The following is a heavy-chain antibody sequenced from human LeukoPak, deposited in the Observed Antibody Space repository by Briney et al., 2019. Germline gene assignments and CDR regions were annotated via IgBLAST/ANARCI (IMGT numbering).Heavy chain of an antibody. D-gene: IGHD5-18*01. J-gene: IGHJ6*02. CDR2: INSDGSIT. CDR3: ARDAVDTANAV. V-gene: IGHV3-74*01. CDR1: GFTFTTYW. Sequence: GGSLRLSCAASGFTFTTYWMHWVRQDPGKGLVWVSHINSDGSITSYADSVKGRFTISRDNAKNTLYLQMNSLRAEDTAVYYCARDAVDTANAVWGQGTTVTVSS.